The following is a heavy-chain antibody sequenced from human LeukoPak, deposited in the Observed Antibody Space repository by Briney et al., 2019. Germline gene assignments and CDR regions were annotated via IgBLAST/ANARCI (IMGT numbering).Heavy chain of an antibody. J-gene: IGHJ4*02. CDR1: GGTFSSYA. D-gene: IGHD3-10*01. Sequence: SVKASCKASGGTFSSYAISWVRQAPGQGLEWMGGIIPIFGTANYAQKFQGRVTITADESTSTAYMELSSLRSEDTAVYYCARTMVRGYYFDYWGQGTLVTVSS. CDR3: ARTMVRGYYFDY. V-gene: IGHV1-69*01. CDR2: IIPIFGTA.